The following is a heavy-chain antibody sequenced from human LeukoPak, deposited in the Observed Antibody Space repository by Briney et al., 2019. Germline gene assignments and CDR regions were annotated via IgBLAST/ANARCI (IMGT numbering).Heavy chain of an antibody. CDR1: GFTFSNAW. D-gene: IGHD6-19*01. V-gene: IGHV3-23*01. Sequence: PGGSLRLSCAAPGFTFSNAWMSWVRQAPGKGLEWVSAISGSGSTYYADSVKGRFTISRDNSKNTLYLQMNSLRAEDTAVYYCAKSRQTYSSGFFDYWGQGTLVTVSS. J-gene: IGHJ4*02. CDR3: AKSRQTYSSGFFDY. CDR2: ISGSGST.